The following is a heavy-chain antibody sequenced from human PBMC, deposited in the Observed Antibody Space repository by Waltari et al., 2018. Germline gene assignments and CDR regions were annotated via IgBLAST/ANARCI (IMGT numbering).Heavy chain of an antibody. J-gene: IGHJ4*02. D-gene: IGHD6-13*01. V-gene: IGHV3-30*02. Sequence: QVQLVESGGGVVQPGGSLRLSCAASGFTFSSYGMHWVRQAPGKGLEWVAFIRYDGSNKYYADSVKGRFTISRDNSKNTLYLQMNSLRAEDTAVYYCAKDQGSSWIPQPFDYWGQGTLVTVSS. CDR1: GFTFSSYG. CDR3: AKDQGSSWIPQPFDY. CDR2: IRYDGSNK.